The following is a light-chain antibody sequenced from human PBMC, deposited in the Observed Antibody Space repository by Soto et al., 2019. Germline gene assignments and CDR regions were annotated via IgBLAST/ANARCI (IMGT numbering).Light chain of an antibody. CDR1: TSNIGAGYD. Sequence: VLTQPPSVSGAPGQRVTISCTGSTSNIGAGYDVHWYQHLPGTAPKLLVYANTNRPSGVPDRFSGSKSGSSASLGITGLQAEDEADYYCQSYDNSLRGWVFGGGTKLTVL. CDR3: QSYDNSLRGWV. V-gene: IGLV1-40*01. J-gene: IGLJ3*02. CDR2: ANT.